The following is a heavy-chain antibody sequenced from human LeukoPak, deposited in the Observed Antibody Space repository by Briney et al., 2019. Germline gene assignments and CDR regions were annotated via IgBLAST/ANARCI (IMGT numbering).Heavy chain of an antibody. J-gene: IGHJ4*02. Sequence: GGSLRLSCAASGFTFSSYAMTWVRQGPGKGLEWVSGISDNGGNTDYADSVKGRFTISRDNSKNTLYLQMNSLRAEDTAVYYCAKDLGSSWSLGYFDYWGQGTLVTVSS. V-gene: IGHV3-23*01. D-gene: IGHD6-13*01. CDR2: ISDNGGNT. CDR1: GFTFSSYA. CDR3: AKDLGSSWSLGYFDY.